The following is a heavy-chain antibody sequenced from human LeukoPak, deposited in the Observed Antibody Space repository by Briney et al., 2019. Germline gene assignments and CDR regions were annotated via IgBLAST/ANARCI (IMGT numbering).Heavy chain of an antibody. CDR3: ARESREFGDDY. J-gene: IGHJ4*02. Sequence: PSETLSLTCSVSGVSISSSGFNWAWLRQPPGKGLEWIGSIYYTGSSYYTPSLKSRVTISIDTSNSQFSLRLTSVTDADTGIYYCARESREFGDDYWGQGTLVTVSS. CDR2: IYYTGSS. V-gene: IGHV4-39*07. CDR1: GVSISSSGFN. D-gene: IGHD4-17*01.